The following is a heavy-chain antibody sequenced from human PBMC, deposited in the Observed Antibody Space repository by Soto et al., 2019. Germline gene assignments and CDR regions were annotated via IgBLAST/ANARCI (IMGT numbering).Heavy chain of an antibody. J-gene: IGHJ5*02. Sequence: QVQLVQSGAEVKKPGSSVKVYCKTSGDTISTYAINWVRQAPVQGLEWMGGIIPIFCTANYAQKFQARVTINADRSTSTAYMEMSRLRSEDTAVYFCARGGRSVVVAATPRWFDPWGQGTLVTVSS. D-gene: IGHD2-15*01. CDR2: IIPIFCTA. V-gene: IGHV1-69*06. CDR3: ARGGRSVVVAATPRWFDP. CDR1: GDTISTYA.